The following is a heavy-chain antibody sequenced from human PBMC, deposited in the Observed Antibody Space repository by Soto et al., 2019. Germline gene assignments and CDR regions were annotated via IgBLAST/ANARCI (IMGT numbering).Heavy chain of an antibody. CDR2: INPNSGGT. J-gene: IGHJ6*02. V-gene: IGHV1-2*02. D-gene: IGHD3-10*01. Sequence: QVQLVQSGAEVKKPGASVKVSCKTSGYTFNEYYIHWMRQVPGQGPEWMGWINPNSGGTKFAKKFQGGITRATDTSISTAYMELSRLRSDDTAVYYWARRLGGGGDYFYGMDVWGQGTAVTVSS. CDR3: ARRLGGGGDYFYGMDV. CDR1: GYTFNEYY.